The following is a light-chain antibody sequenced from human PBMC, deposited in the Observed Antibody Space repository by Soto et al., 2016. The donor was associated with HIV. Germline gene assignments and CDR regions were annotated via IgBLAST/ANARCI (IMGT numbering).Light chain of an antibody. J-gene: IGKJ2*01. Sequence: IQLTQSPSSLSASVGDRVTITCRASQSVSTWVAWYQQKPGKAPKLVIYKASLLPREVPSRFSGSGSGTEFTLTISGLQPDDFATYYCQHYNNYLYTFGPGTRVEIK. CDR1: QSVSTW. V-gene: IGKV1-5*03. CDR2: KAS. CDR3: QHYNNYLYT.